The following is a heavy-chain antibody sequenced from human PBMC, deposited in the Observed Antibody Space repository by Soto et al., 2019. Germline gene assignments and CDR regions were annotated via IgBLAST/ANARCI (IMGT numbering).Heavy chain of an antibody. CDR3: AKRGVGMEGRFDY. D-gene: IGHD2-21*01. J-gene: IGHJ4*02. CDR1: GFTFSAHY. Sequence: GGSLRLSCAASGFTFSAHYMDWVRQAPGKGLEWVGRIKNKANSYTTEYAASVEGRFTISREDSQNSLYLQMNSLRAEDTAIYYCAKRGVGMEGRFDYWGQGIVVTVSS. V-gene: IGHV3-72*01. CDR2: IKNKANSYTT.